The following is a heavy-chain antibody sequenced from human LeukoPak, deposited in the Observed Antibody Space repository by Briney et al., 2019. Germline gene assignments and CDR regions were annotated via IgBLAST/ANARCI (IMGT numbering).Heavy chain of an antibody. CDR3: AGTSSSGWYYFDY. Sequence: PGGSLRLSCAASGFTVSSNYMSWVRQAPGKGLEWVSVIYSGGSTYYADSVKGRFTISRDNSKNTLYLQMNSLRAEDTAVYYCAGTSSSGWYYFDYWGQGTLVTVSS. V-gene: IGHV3-53*01. J-gene: IGHJ4*02. CDR2: IYSGGST. CDR1: GFTVSSNY. D-gene: IGHD6-19*01.